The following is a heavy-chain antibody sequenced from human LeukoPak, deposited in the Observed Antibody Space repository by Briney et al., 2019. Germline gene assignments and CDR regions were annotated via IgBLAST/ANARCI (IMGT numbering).Heavy chain of an antibody. CDR1: GGSISSGSYY. J-gene: IGHJ4*02. CDR2: INTSGST. D-gene: IGHD6-13*01. CDR3: ARELYIKTAPGIFDY. Sequence: SQTLSLTCTVSGGSISSGSYYWSWIRQPAGKGLEWIGRINTSGSTDYSPSLKSRVTMSEDTSKNRFSLMLTSVTAADTAVYYCARELYIKTAPGIFDYWGQGTLVTVSS. V-gene: IGHV4-61*02.